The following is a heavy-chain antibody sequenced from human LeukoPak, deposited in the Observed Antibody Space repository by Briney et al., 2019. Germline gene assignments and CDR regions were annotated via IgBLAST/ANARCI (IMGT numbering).Heavy chain of an antibody. D-gene: IGHD1-26*01. J-gene: IGHJ4*02. Sequence: GGTLTLSCAVSGFTFNAYTMNWVRQAPGKGLEWVSSISSSCIYIYYADSVKGRLTVSRDNAKHSLYLQMNSLREEDTDVYYCAREYNGNYYRPFDYWGQGTLVTVSS. CDR2: ISSSCIYI. CDR3: AREYNGNYYRPFDY. V-gene: IGHV3-21*01. CDR1: GFTFNAYT.